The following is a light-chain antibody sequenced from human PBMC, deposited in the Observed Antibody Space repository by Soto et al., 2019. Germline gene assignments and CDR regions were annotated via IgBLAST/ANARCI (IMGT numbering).Light chain of an antibody. Sequence: QSALTQPPSASGSPGQSVTISCTGTSSDVGGYNYVSWYQQHPGKAPKLMIYEVSKRPSGVPDRFSGSKSGNTASLTVSGLQAEDVADYYCSSYAGSNNFERVFGGGTKVTVL. CDR1: SSDVGGYNY. J-gene: IGLJ2*01. CDR2: EVS. V-gene: IGLV2-8*01. CDR3: SSYAGSNNFERV.